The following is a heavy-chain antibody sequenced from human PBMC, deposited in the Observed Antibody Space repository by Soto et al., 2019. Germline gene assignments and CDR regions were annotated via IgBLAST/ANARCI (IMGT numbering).Heavy chain of an antibody. CDR3: ARVSGSYYYGMDV. D-gene: IGHD1-26*01. CDR2: IYHSGST. Sequence: QVQLQESGPGLVKPSGTLSLTCAVSGVSISSSNWWKWVRQPPGKGLEWIGEIYHSGSTNYNPSLKSRVTISVDKSKNQFSLKMSSVPAADTAVYYCARVSGSYYYGMDVWGQGTTVTVSS. CDR1: GVSISSSNW. V-gene: IGHV4-4*02. J-gene: IGHJ6*02.